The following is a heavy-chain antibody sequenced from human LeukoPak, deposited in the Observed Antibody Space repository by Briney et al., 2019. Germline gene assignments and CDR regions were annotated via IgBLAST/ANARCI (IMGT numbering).Heavy chain of an antibody. CDR1: GYTFTSYD. J-gene: IGHJ5*02. D-gene: IGHD6-13*01. Sequence: GAXXKVSFRASGYTFTSYDINWVRQATGQGGEWMGWMNPNSGNTGYSQKFQGRVNITRNTSINTAYMELSSLRSEDTAVYYCARSDLNYNSIAAAGGGFDPWGQGTLVTVSS. CDR2: MNPNSGNT. V-gene: IGHV1-8*01. CDR3: ARSDLNYNSIAAAGGGFDP.